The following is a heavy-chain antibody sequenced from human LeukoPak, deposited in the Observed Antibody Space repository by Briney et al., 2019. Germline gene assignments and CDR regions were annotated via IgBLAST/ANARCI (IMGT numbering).Heavy chain of an antibody. V-gene: IGHV4-34*01. CDR2: INQSGRI. Sequence: SETLSLTCAVYGGSFSGYYWSWIRQPPGKGLEWIGEINQSGRINYNPSLKSRVTISVDASKNQFSLKLNSVTAADTAVYYCARRAGAYSHPYDYWGQGTLVTVSS. CDR1: GGSFSGYY. CDR3: ARRAGAYSHPYDY. J-gene: IGHJ4*02. D-gene: IGHD4/OR15-4a*01.